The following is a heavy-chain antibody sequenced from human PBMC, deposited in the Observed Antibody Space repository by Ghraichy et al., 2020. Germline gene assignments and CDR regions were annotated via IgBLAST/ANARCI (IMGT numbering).Heavy chain of an antibody. D-gene: IGHD3-10*01. CDR2: IYHSGST. CDR1: GDSIISTNW. V-gene: IGHV4-4*02. J-gene: IGHJ6*01. Sequence: SETLSLTCTVSGDSIISTNWWSWVRQPPGKGLEWIGGIYHSGSTDYNPSLKSRITISVDKSKNQFSLKLTSVTAADTAVYYCARDLVVYYYFGMDVWGPGTAVTVS. CDR3: ARDLVVYYYFGMDV.